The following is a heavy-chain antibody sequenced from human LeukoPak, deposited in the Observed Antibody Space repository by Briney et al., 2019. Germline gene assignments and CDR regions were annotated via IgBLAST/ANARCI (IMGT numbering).Heavy chain of an antibody. CDR1: GDSVSSNSAA. V-gene: IGHV6-1*01. D-gene: IGHD6-19*01. J-gene: IGHJ6*02. Sequence: SQTLSLTCAISGDSVSSNSAAWNWIRQSPSRGLEWLGRTYYRSKWYNDYAVSVKSRITINPDTSKNQFSLQLSSVTPEDTAVYYCARQYSSGWSSYYGLDVWGQGTTVTVSS. CDR3: ARQYSSGWSSYYGLDV. CDR2: TYYRSKWYN.